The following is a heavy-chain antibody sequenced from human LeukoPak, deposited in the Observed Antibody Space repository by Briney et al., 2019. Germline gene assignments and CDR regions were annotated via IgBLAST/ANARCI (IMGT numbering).Heavy chain of an antibody. CDR3: AGDPYSSSPGDY. CDR2: ISYDGSNK. D-gene: IGHD6-6*01. V-gene: IGHV3-30-3*01. J-gene: IGHJ4*02. Sequence: GGSLRLSCAASGFTFSNYAMTWVRQAPGKGLEWVAVISYDGSNKYYADSVKGRFTISRDNSKNTLYLQMNSLRAEDTAVYYCAGDPYSSSPGDYWGQGTLVTVSS. CDR1: GFTFSNYA.